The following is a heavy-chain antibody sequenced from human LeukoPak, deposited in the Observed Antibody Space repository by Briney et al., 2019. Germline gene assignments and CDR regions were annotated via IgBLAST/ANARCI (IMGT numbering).Heavy chain of an antibody. CDR2: IYYSGST. D-gene: IGHD5-12*01. J-gene: IGHJ4*02. CDR3: ARAGYSGYDYDY. CDR1: GGSISSYY. V-gene: IGHV4-59*01. Sequence: SEALSLTCTVSGGSISSYYWSWIRQPPGKGLEWIGYIYYSGSTNYNPSLKSRVTISVDTSKNQFSLKLSSVTAADTAVYYCARAGYSGYDYDYWGQGTLVTVSS.